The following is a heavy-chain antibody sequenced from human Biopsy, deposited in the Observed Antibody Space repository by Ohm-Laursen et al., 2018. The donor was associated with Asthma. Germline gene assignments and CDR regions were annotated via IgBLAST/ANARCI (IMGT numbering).Heavy chain of an antibody. J-gene: IGHJ4*02. D-gene: IGHD6-13*01. Sequence: SLRLSCAASGFTFRTYGMHWVRQTPGKGLEWLSSISYDGHNQHYADSVKGRFTTSRDNSKNTVSLEMNSLRRDDTAVYFCARATVAAAGNDWGQGTLVTVSS. CDR3: ARATVAAAGND. V-gene: IGHV3-30*06. CDR2: ISYDGHNQ. CDR1: GFTFRTYG.